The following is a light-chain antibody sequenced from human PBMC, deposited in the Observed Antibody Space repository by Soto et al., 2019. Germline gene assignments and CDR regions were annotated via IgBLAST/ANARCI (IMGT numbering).Light chain of an antibody. CDR2: GNS. CDR1: SSNIGAGYD. V-gene: IGLV1-40*01. Sequence: QSVLTQPPSGSWAPGQRVTISCTGSSSNIGAGYDVHWYQQLPGTAPKLLIYGNSNRPSGVPDRFSGSKSGTSASLAITGLQAEDEADDYCQSYDSSLSGGVVFGGGTKLTIL. J-gene: IGLJ2*01. CDR3: QSYDSSLSGGVV.